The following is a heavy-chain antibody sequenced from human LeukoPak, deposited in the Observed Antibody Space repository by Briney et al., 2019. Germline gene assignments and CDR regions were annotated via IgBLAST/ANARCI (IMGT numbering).Heavy chain of an antibody. CDR1: GFSFNTYA. J-gene: IGHJ6*02. D-gene: IGHD5-24*01. CDR2: ISNTGGST. CDR3: AKILERELQYYYYGMDV. Sequence: GGSLRLSCVASGFSFNTYAMSWVRQAPGKGLEWVSAISNTGGSTYYADSVKGRFTISRDKSKNTLSLQMNSLRAEDTAVYYCAKILERELQYYYYGMDVWGQGTSVTVSS. V-gene: IGHV3-23*01.